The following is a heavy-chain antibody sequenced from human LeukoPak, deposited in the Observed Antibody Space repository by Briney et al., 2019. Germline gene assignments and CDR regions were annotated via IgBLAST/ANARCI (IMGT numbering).Heavy chain of an antibody. D-gene: IGHD3-3*01. J-gene: IGHJ6*03. CDR1: GGSISSYY. Sequence: SETLSLTCTVSGGSISSYYWSWIRQPPGKGLEWIGYIYYSGSTNYNPSLKSRVTISVDTSKNQFSLKLSSVTAADTAVYYCAREAGYYDFWSGSHYYYYMDVWGKGTTVTVSS. CDR2: IYYSGST. CDR3: AREAGYYDFWSGSHYYYYMDV. V-gene: IGHV4-59*01.